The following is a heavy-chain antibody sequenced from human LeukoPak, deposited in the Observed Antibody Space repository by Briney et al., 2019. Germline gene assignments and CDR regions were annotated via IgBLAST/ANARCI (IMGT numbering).Heavy chain of an antibody. CDR3: AAGGAYEFRDDY. CDR2: IIPIYGRA. CDR1: GGSFTSYG. J-gene: IGHJ4*02. V-gene: IGHV1-69*15. Sequence: SVKGSCKASGGSFTSYGISWVRQAPGQGLEWMGKIIPIYGRANYGQKFQGRVTITADELTTTSYMELSSLTAEDMAVYYCAAGGAYEFRDDYWGQGTLVTVSS. D-gene: IGHD3-3*01.